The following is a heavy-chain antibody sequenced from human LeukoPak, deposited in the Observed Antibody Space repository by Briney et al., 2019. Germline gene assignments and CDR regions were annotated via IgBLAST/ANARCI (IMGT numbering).Heavy chain of an antibody. CDR3: ATGHTSLAP. CDR1: GFTFSSYA. V-gene: IGHV3-7*01. Sequence: GGSLRLSCAASGFTFSSYAMHWVRQAPGKGLEFVANIKHDGSERYYVDSVKGRFTISRDNAKNSLYLQMDSLRAEDTAVYFCATGHTSLAPGGQGTLVTVSS. J-gene: IGHJ4*02. CDR2: IKHDGSER.